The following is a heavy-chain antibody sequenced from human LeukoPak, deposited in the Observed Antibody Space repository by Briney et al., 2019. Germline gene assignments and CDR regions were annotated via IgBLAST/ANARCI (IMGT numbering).Heavy chain of an antibody. J-gene: IGHJ4*02. CDR1: GYTFTSYG. Sequence: ASVKVSCKASGYTFTSYGISWVRQAPGQGLEWMGWISAYNGNTNYAQKLQGRVTMTTDTSTSTAYMELRSLRSGDTAVYYCARDTTPPYSYGRLPLGYWGQGTLVTVSS. D-gene: IGHD5-18*01. CDR2: ISAYNGNT. CDR3: ARDTTPPYSYGRLPLGY. V-gene: IGHV1-18*01.